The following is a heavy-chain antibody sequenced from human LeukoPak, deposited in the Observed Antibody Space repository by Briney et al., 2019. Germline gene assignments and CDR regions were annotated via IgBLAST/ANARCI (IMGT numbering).Heavy chain of an antibody. V-gene: IGHV3-23*01. J-gene: IGHJ4*02. Sequence: GGSLRLSCAASGFTFSSHALSWLRQASGKGLEWVSTISGSGGSTYYADSVKGRFTISRDNSKNTLYVQMSSLRADDTAVYYCAKGYYYGSGSYSTFDYWGQGTLATVSS. CDR3: AKGYYYGSGSYSTFDY. D-gene: IGHD3-10*01. CDR1: GFTFSSHA. CDR2: ISGSGGST.